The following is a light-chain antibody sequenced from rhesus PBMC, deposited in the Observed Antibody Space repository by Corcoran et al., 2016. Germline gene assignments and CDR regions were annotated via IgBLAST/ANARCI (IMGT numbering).Light chain of an antibody. CDR1: QRVSSR. CDR2: DAS. V-gene: IGKV3-42*03. J-gene: IGKJ4*01. Sequence: EIVMTQSPATLSLSPGERATLSCRASQRVSSRLAWYQQKPGRAPRLLIYDASSRASGTPDRFSGSGSGTEFTLTISSLEPEDFAVYYCQQGNSNPLTFGGGTKVELK. CDR3: QQGNSNPLT.